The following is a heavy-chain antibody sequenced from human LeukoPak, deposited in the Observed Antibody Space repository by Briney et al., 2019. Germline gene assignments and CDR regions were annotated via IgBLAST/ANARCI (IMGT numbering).Heavy chain of an antibody. CDR3: ARATRAVCSSTSCYTYYFDY. D-gene: IGHD2-2*02. Sequence: SETLSLTCTVSGGSISSYYWSWIRQPPGKGLEWIGYIYYSGSTNYNPSLKSRVTISVDTSKNQFSLKLSSVTAADTAVYYCARATRAVCSSTSCYTYYFDYWGQGTLVTVSS. CDR2: IYYSGST. V-gene: IGHV4-59*01. J-gene: IGHJ4*02. CDR1: GGSISSYY.